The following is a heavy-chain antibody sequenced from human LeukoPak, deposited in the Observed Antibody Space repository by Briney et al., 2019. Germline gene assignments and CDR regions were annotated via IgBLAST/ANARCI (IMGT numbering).Heavy chain of an antibody. CDR2: IYYDGST. CDR1: GDSITDTTSY. Sequence: SETLSLTCTVSGDSITDTTSYWGWIRLPPGKGLEWIGKIYYDGSTNSNPSLKSRVSMSVDTSKNQFSLKLSSVTAADTAVYYCARDRNYDILTGSAFDIWGQGTMVTVSS. V-gene: IGHV4-39*07. CDR3: ARDRNYDILTGSAFDI. J-gene: IGHJ3*02. D-gene: IGHD3-9*01.